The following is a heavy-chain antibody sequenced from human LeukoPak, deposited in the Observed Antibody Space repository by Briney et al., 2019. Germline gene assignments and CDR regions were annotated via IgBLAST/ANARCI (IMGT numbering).Heavy chain of an antibody. D-gene: IGHD5-12*01. CDR2: IRYDGSNK. CDR1: GFTFSSYG. CDR3: AINSGYDDGFDY. J-gene: IGHJ4*02. V-gene: IGHV3-30*02. Sequence: GGSLRLSCAASGFTFSSYGMRWVRQAPGKGLEWVAFIRYDGSNKYYADSVKGRFTISRDNSKNTLYLQMNSLRAEDTAVYYCAINSGYDDGFDYWGQGTLVTVSS.